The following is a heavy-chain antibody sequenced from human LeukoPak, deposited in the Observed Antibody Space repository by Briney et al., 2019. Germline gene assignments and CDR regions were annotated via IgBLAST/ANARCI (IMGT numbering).Heavy chain of an antibody. CDR2: ISYDGSNK. CDR3: AKGGGKYGDYYYYGMDV. J-gene: IGHJ6*02. Sequence: GRSLRLSCAASGFTFSSYGMHWVRQAPGKGLEWVAVISYDGSNKYYADSVKGRFTISRDNSKNTLYLQMNSLRAEDTAVYYCAKGGGKYGDYYYYGMDVWGQGTTVTVSS. V-gene: IGHV3-30*18. D-gene: IGHD4-17*01. CDR1: GFTFSSYG.